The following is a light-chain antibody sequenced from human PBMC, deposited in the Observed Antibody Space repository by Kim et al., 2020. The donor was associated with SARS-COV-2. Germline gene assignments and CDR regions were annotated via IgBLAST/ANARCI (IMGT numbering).Light chain of an antibody. J-gene: IGLJ2*01. CDR2: EGS. V-gene: IGLV2-23*01. Sequence: GQSITISCTGTSSDGGSYNLVSWYQQHPGKAPKLMIYEGSKRPSGVSNRFSGSKSGNTASLTISGLQAEDEADYYCCSYAGSSTLVFGGGTKLTVL. CDR1: SSDGGSYNL. CDR3: CSYAGSSTLV.